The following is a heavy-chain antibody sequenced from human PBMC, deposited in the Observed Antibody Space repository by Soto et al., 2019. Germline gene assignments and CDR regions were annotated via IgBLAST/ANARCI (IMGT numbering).Heavy chain of an antibody. J-gene: IGHJ5*02. CDR3: AREQLDNWFDP. V-gene: IGHV3-9*01. D-gene: IGHD6-13*01. CDR2: ISWNSGSI. Sequence: EVQLVESGGGLVQPGRSLRLSCAASGFTFDDYAMHWVRQAPGKGLEWVSGISWNSGSIGYADSVKGRFTISRDNAKNSLYLQMNSLRAEDTALYYCAREQLDNWFDPWGQGTLVTVSS. CDR1: GFTFDDYA.